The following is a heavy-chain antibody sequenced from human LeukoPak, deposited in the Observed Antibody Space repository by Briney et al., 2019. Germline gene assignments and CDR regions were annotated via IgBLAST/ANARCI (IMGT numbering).Heavy chain of an antibody. V-gene: IGHV1-46*01. CDR3: ARVKKGFWSATRINNWFDP. J-gene: IGHJ5*02. CDR2: INPSGGST. Sequence: GASVKVSCKASGYTFTSYYMHWVRQAPGQGLEWMGIINPSGGSTSYAQKFQGRVTMTRDTSISTAYMELSRLRSDDTAVYYCARVKKGFWSATRINNWFDPWGQGTLVTVSS. D-gene: IGHD3-3*01. CDR1: GYTFTSYY.